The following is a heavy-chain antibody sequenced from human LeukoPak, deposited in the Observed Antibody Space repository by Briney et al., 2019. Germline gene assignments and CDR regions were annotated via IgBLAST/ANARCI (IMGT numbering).Heavy chain of an antibody. Sequence: GSSVKVSFKASGGTFSSYAISWVRQAPGQGLEWMGGIIPIFGTANYAQKFQGRVTITADKSTSTAYMELSSLRSEDTAVYYCARDRYSSSWYFSWFDPWGQGTLVTVSS. CDR1: GGTFSSYA. CDR2: IIPIFGTA. J-gene: IGHJ5*02. CDR3: ARDRYSSSWYFSWFDP. V-gene: IGHV1-69*06. D-gene: IGHD6-13*01.